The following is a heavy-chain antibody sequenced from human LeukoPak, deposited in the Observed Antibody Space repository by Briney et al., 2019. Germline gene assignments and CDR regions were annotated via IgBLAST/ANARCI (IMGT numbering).Heavy chain of an antibody. V-gene: IGHV3-23*01. CDR1: GFTFSSFA. CDR2: ISGNGGTT. Sequence: PGGSLRLSCAASGFTFSSFAMSWVRQAPGKGLEWVSVISGNGGTTYYADSVKGRFTISRDNSKNTLYLQMNSLRAEDTAVYYCARDNLGYSSGWGPFWFHPWGQGTLVTVSS. CDR3: ARDNLGYSSGWGPFWFHP. J-gene: IGHJ5*02. D-gene: IGHD6-19*01.